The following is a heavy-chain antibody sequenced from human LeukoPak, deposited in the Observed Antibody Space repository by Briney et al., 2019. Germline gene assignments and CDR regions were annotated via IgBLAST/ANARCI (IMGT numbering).Heavy chain of an antibody. J-gene: IGHJ4*02. V-gene: IGHV3-7*03. Sequence: GGSLRLSCAASGFTFSSYWMTWVRQAPGKGLEWVANIKHDGSEKYYVDSVKGRFTISRDNAKNSLYLQMNSLRAEDTALYYCAKMGRNYYDSSGYFGYFDYWGQGTLVTVSS. D-gene: IGHD3-22*01. CDR2: IKHDGSEK. CDR3: AKMGRNYYDSSGYFGYFDY. CDR1: GFTFSSYW.